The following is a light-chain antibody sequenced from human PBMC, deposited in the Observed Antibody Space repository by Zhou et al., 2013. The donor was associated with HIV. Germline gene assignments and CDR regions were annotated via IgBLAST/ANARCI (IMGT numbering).Light chain of an antibody. CDR1: QIVSSSY. CDR3: QQYATPVRT. CDR2: AAS. Sequence: EIVLTQSPGTLSLSPGERATLSCRASQIVSSSYLAWYQQKPGQAPRLLIYAASSRATGIPDRFSGSGSGTDFTLTISRLEPEDFAVYYCQQYATPVRTFGQGTTVEIK. J-gene: IGKJ1*01. V-gene: IGKV3-20*01.